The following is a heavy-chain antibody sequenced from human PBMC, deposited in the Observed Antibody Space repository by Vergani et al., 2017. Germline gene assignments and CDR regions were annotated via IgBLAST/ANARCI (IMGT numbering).Heavy chain of an antibody. J-gene: IGHJ4*02. CDR1: EYSFGNYW. CDR3: AREQWLPIDYFDY. CDR2: ISAYNGNT. D-gene: IGHD6-19*01. V-gene: IGHV1-18*01. Sequence: VELVQSGPEMRKPGESLKISCKGSEYSFGNYWIGWVRQAPGQGLEWMGWISAYNGNTNYAQKLQGRVTMTTDTSTSTAYMELRSLRSDDTAVYYCAREQWLPIDYFDYWGQGTLVTVSS.